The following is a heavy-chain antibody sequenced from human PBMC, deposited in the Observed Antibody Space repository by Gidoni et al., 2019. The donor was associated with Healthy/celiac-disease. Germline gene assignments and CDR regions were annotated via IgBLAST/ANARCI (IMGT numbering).Heavy chain of an antibody. J-gene: IGHJ4*02. Sequence: EVQLVESGGGLVKPGGSLRLSCAASGFPFSSYSLNWVRQAPGKGLEWVSSISSSSSYIYYADSVKGRFTISRDNAKNSRYLQMNSLRAEDTAVYYCARRFRGAYYDSSGYDKNPADYWGQGTLVTVSS. CDR1: GFPFSSYS. CDR2: ISSSSSYI. CDR3: ARRFRGAYYDSSGYDKNPADY. D-gene: IGHD3-22*01. V-gene: IGHV3-21*01.